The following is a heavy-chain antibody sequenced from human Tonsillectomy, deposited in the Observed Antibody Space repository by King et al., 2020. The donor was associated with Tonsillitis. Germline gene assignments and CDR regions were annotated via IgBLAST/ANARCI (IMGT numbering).Heavy chain of an antibody. D-gene: IGHD3-22*01. CDR1: GFTFSSYA. CDR3: ASQDYYDSSGYYSPSPLAFSY. Sequence: VQLVESGGGLVQPGGSLRLSCAASGFTFSSYAMSWVRQAPGKGLEWVSAISGSGGSTYYADSVKGRFTISRDNSKNTLYLQMNSRRAEETAVYYCASQDYYDSSGYYSPSPLAFSYWGQGTLVTVSS. J-gene: IGHJ4*02. CDR2: ISGSGGST. V-gene: IGHV3-23*04.